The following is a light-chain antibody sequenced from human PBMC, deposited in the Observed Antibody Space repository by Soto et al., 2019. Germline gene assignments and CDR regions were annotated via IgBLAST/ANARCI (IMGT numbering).Light chain of an antibody. J-gene: IGLJ3*02. CDR2: EVS. CDR1: SSDVGGYNY. Sequence: QSALTQPASVSGSPGQSITISCTGTSSDVGGYNYVSWYQQHPGKAPKLMIYEVSNRPSGVSNRFSGSKSGNTASLTISGLQAEDEAGYYCSSYTSSSTVFGGGTQLTVL. CDR3: SSYTSSSTV. V-gene: IGLV2-14*01.